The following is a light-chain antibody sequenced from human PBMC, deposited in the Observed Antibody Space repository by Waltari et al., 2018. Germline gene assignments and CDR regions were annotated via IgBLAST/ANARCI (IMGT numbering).Light chain of an antibody. Sequence: QPVLTQPPSVSGTPGQRVSIPCSGSSSNIGRATLNWYPHPPGTAPNLVMFANSQRPSGVPDRYSGSKAGTSASLAISGLQSEDEADYYCEARDDSLDDVVFGGGTKLTVL. CDR1: SSNIGRAT. CDR3: EARDDSLDDVV. V-gene: IGLV1-44*01. J-gene: IGLJ2*01. CDR2: ANS.